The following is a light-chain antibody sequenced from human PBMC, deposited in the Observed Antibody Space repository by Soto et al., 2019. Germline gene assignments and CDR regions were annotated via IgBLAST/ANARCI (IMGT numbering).Light chain of an antibody. CDR3: SSYTFSSTLVV. Sequence: QSALTQPASVSGSPGQSITISCTGTSSDIGSYNYVSWYQQLPGKVPKPMIYGVSNRPSGVSNRFSGSKSGNTASLTISVRQAEDEADYYCSSYTFSSTLVVFGGGTKLTFL. CDR2: GVS. J-gene: IGLJ2*01. CDR1: SSDIGSYNY. V-gene: IGLV2-14*03.